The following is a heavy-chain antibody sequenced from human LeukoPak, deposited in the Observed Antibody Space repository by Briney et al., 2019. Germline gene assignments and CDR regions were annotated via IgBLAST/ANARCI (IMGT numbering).Heavy chain of an antibody. V-gene: IGHV1-8*01. Sequence: ASVKVSCKASGYTFTSYDINWVRQATGQGLEWMGWMNPNSGNTGYAQKFQGRVTMTRNTSISTTYMELSSLRSEDTAVYYCARGLQAAAGTIDYWGQGTLVTVSS. D-gene: IGHD6-13*01. CDR1: GYTFTSYD. CDR3: ARGLQAAAGTIDY. CDR2: MNPNSGNT. J-gene: IGHJ4*02.